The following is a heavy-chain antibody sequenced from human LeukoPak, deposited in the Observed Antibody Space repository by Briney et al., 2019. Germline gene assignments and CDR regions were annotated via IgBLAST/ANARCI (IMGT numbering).Heavy chain of an antibody. J-gene: IGHJ4*02. V-gene: IGHV4-30-4*01. CDR3: ARGGTTVVAPVY. CDR1: GGSISSDNYF. D-gene: IGHD4-23*01. Sequence: PSQTLSLTCTVSGGSISSDNYFWSWIRQPPGEGLEWIGYFYYSGGTYYNPSLRSRVTISVDTSKNQFSLKLSSVTAADTAVYYCARGGTTVVAPVYWGQGTLVTVSS. CDR2: FYYSGGT.